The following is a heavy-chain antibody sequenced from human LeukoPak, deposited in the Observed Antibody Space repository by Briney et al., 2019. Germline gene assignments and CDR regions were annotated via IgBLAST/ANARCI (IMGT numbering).Heavy chain of an antibody. V-gene: IGHV3-64*01. Sequence: GGSLRLSCAASGFTFSSYAMHWVRQAPGKGLEYVSAISSNGGSTYYANSVKGRFTISRDNSKDTLYLQMNSLRAEDTAVYYCAREGYYGSGSYYRTYYYYYMDVWGKGTTVTISS. J-gene: IGHJ6*03. D-gene: IGHD3-10*01. CDR2: ISSNGGST. CDR3: AREGYYGSGSYYRTYYYYYMDV. CDR1: GFTFSSYA.